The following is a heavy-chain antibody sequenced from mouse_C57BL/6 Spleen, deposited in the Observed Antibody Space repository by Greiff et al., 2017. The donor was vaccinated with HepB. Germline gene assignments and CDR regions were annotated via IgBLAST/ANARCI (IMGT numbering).Heavy chain of an antibody. V-gene: IGHV1-81*01. D-gene: IGHD1-1*01. CDR2: IYPRSGNT. CDR1: GYTFTSYG. CDR3: ARSGDASSWY. Sequence: LVESGAELARPGASVKLSCKASGYTFTSYGISWVKQRTGQGLEWIGEIYPRSGNTYYNEKFKGKATLTADKSSSTAYMELRSLTSEDSAVYFCARSGDASSWYWGQGTLVTVSA. J-gene: IGHJ3*01.